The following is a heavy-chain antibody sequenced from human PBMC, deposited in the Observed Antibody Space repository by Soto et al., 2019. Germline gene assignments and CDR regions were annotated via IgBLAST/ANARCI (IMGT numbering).Heavy chain of an antibody. J-gene: IGHJ4*02. CDR3: AREAAAGVFDY. CDR2: ISYDGSNK. Sequence: PGGSLRLSCAASGFTFSSYAMHWVRQAPGKGLEWVAVISYDGSNKYYADSVKGRFTISRDNSKNTLYLQMNSLRAEDTAVYYCAREAAAGVFDYWGQGTLVTVSS. D-gene: IGHD6-13*01. V-gene: IGHV3-30-3*01. CDR1: GFTFSSYA.